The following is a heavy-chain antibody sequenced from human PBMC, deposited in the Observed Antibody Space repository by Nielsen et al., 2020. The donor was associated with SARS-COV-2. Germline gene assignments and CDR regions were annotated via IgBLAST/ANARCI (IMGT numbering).Heavy chain of an antibody. J-gene: IGHJ5*02. CDR3: ARGYLDCSSTSCYPSWFDP. D-gene: IGHD2-2*01. CDR2: IYYSGST. V-gene: IGHV4-30-4*01. Sequence: SETLSLTCTVSGGSISSGDYYWSWIRQPPGKGLEWIGYIYYSGSTYYNPSLKSRVTISVDTSKNQFSLKLSSVTATDTAVHYCARGYLDCSSTSCYPSWFDPWGQGTLVTVSS. CDR1: GGSISSGDYY.